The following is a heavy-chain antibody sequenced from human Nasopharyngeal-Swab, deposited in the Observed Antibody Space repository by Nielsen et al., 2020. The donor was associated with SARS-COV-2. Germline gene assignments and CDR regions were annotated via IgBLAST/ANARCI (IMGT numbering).Heavy chain of an antibody. Sequence: SETLSLTCTVSGGSISSGSYYWSWIRQPAGKGLEWIGRIYTSGSTNYNPSLKSRVTISVDTSKNQFSLKLSSVTAADTAVYYCARMMYFHGYYAMDVWGQGTTVTVSS. CDR2: IYTSGST. J-gene: IGHJ6*02. CDR3: ARMMYFHGYYAMDV. V-gene: IGHV4-61*02. D-gene: IGHD3-10*01. CDR1: GGSISSGSYY.